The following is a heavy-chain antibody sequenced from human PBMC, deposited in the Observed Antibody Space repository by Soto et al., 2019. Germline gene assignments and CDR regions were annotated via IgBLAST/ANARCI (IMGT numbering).Heavy chain of an antibody. CDR2: INHSGST. CDR1: GGSFSGYY. V-gene: IGHV4-34*01. CDR3: ARNCSTTSCQIWGFDY. J-gene: IGHJ4*02. Sequence: LSLTCAVYGGSFSGYYWSWIRQPPGKGLEWIGEINHSGSTNYSPSLKSRVTISVDTSKNQFSLKLSSVTAADTAVYYCARNCSTTSCQIWGFDYWGQGTLVTVSS. D-gene: IGHD2-2*01.